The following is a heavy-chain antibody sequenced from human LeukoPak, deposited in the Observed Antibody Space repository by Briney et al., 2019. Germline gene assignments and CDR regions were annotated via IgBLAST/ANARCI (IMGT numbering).Heavy chain of an antibody. CDR1: GYSISSGYY. D-gene: IGHD3-22*01. CDR2: IYHSGST. J-gene: IGHJ4*02. Sequence: SETLSLTCTVSGYSISSGYYWGWIRQPPGKGLEWIGSIYHSGSTYYNPSLKSRVTISVDTSKNQFSLKLSSVTAADTAVYYCARVSDSSGYYSFDYWGQGTLVTVSS. CDR3: ARVSDSSGYYSFDY. V-gene: IGHV4-38-2*02.